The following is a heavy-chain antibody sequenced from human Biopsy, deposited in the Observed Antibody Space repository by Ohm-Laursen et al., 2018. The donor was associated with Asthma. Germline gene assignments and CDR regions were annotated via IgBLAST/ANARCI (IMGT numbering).Heavy chain of an antibody. V-gene: IGHV3-30*18. D-gene: IGHD1-26*01. CDR3: AKDVFPGWELRRGPDY. J-gene: IGHJ4*02. Sequence: SLRLFCTASGFTFSNYGMHWVRQAPGKGLDWVAVISFDGSNKNYTDSVKGRFTISRDNSRNTLHLQMNSLRAEDTAVYYCAKDVFPGWELRRGPDYWGQGTLVTVSS. CDR2: ISFDGSNK. CDR1: GFTFSNYG.